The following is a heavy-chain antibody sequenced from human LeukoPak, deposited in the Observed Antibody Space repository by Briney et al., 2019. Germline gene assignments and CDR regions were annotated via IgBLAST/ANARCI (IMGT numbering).Heavy chain of an antibody. J-gene: IGHJ3*02. CDR3: ARLIVVVPAASHDAFDI. CDR2: IIPIFGTA. D-gene: IGHD2-2*01. Sequence: SVKVSCKASGGTFSSYAISWVRQAPGQELESMVGIIPIFGTANYAQKFQGRVTITEDESTSTAYMELSSLRSEDTAVYYCARLIVVVPAASHDAFDIWGQGTMVTVSS. V-gene: IGHV1-69*13. CDR1: GGTFSSYA.